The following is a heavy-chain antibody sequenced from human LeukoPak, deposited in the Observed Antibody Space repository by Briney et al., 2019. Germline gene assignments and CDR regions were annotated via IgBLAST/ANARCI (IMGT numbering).Heavy chain of an antibody. Sequence: SETLSLTCTVSGGSISGYYWSWSRQPPGKGLEWIGYIYSSGRTNHNPSLKSRVTISVSTSRNQFSLKLSSVTAADTAVYYCARHLDYGDHQGAFDIWGQGTMVTVSS. J-gene: IGHJ3*02. V-gene: IGHV4-59*08. CDR3: ARHLDYGDHQGAFDI. CDR2: IYSSGRT. CDR1: GGSISGYY. D-gene: IGHD4-17*01.